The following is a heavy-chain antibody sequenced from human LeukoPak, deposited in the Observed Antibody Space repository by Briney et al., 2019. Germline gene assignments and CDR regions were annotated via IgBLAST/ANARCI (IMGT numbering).Heavy chain of an antibody. CDR1: GGSLSSSNYY. V-gene: IGHV4-39*01. D-gene: IGHD3/OR15-3a*01. J-gene: IGHJ5*02. Sequence: PSETLSLTCTVSGGSLSSSNYYWGWIRQPPGKGLECIGGISYSGNTYYSPSLKSRVAMSLDTSKNQFSLKVDSVTAADTAVYYCARRTEGKNWYDPWGQGTLVTVSS. CDR3: ARRTEGKNWYDP. CDR2: ISYSGNT.